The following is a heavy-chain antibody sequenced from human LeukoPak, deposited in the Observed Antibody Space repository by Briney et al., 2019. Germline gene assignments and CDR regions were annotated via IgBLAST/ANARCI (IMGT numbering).Heavy chain of an antibody. CDR2: IKQDGSEK. V-gene: IGHV3-7*01. Sequence: GGSLRLSCAASGFTFSSYWMSWVRQAPGKGLEWVANIKQDGSEKYYADSVKGRFTISRDNSKNTLYLQMNSLRAEDTAVYYCAKDRGGVIVTPFDYWGQGTLVTVSS. CDR3: AKDRGGVIVTPFDY. J-gene: IGHJ4*02. CDR1: GFTFSSYW. D-gene: IGHD3-16*02.